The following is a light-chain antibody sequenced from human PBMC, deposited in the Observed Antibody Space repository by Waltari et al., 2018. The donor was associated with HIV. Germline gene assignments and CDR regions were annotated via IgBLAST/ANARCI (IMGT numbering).Light chain of an antibody. CDR3: AAWTDSRYVV. V-gene: IGLV1-47*01. J-gene: IGLJ2*01. CDR1: SSNIGSNF. Sequence: QSVLTQPPSASGAPGQRVTISCSGTSSNIGSNFVYWYQQLPGTAPKRLIYRNNQRPSGVPDRFSGSKSGTSASLAISGLRSEDEADYYCAAWTDSRYVVFGGGTKLTVL. CDR2: RNN.